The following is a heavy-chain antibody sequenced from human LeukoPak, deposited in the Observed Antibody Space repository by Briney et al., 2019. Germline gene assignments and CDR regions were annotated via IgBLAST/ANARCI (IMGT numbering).Heavy chain of an antibody. CDR2: INPNSGGT. Sequence: AASVKVSCKASGYTFTGYYMHWVRQAPGQGLEWMGWINPNSGGTNYAQKFQGRVTMTRDTSIGTAYMELSRLRSDDTAVYYRARVAALAGFGWGDFDFWGQGTLVTVSS. V-gene: IGHV1-2*02. CDR3: ARVAALAGFGWGDFDF. D-gene: IGHD6-19*01. J-gene: IGHJ4*02. CDR1: GYTFTGYY.